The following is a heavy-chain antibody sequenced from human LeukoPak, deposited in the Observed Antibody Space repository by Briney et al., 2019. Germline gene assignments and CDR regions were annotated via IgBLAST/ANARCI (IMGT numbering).Heavy chain of an antibody. J-gene: IGHJ5*02. CDR2: IYYYSRST. D-gene: IGHD3-10*01. Sequence: ASETLSLTCTVSGGSISSSTYFWGWIRQPPGKGLEWIGSIYYYSRSTYYNPSLKSRVTISVDTSKNQFSLRLSSVTAADTAVYYCARGRGEGRGISMVRGVRAPSYNWFDPWGHGTLVTVSS. V-gene: IGHV4-39*07. CDR3: ARGRGEGRGISMVRGVRAPSYNWFDP. CDR1: GGSISSSTYF.